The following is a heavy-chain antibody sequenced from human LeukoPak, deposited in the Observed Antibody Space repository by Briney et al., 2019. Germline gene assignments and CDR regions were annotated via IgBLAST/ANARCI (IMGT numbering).Heavy chain of an antibody. CDR3: AISTSPYVIEVWTNGPLDY. Sequence: GASVKVSCKASGYTFTGYYMHWVRQAPGQGLEWMGRINPKSGGTSYAQEFQGRVTMTRDTSINTAYMELSRVRSDDTAVYYCAISTSPYVIEVWTNGPLDYWGQGTLVTVSS. V-gene: IGHV1-2*06. D-gene: IGHD3-22*01. J-gene: IGHJ4*02. CDR1: GYTFTGYY. CDR2: INPKSGGT.